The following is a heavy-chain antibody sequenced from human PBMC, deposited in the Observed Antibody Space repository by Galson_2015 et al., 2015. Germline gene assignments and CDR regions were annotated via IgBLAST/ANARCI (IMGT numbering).Heavy chain of an antibody. V-gene: IGHV3-48*02. CDR2: ISSSSSTI. CDR3: ARDRRYSSGWFERDY. Sequence: SLRLSCAASGFTFSSYSMNWVRQAPGKGLEWVSYISSSSSTIYYADSVKGRFSISRDNAKNSLYLQMNSLRDEDTAVYYCARDRRYSSGWFERDYWGQGTLVTVSS. D-gene: IGHD6-19*01. J-gene: IGHJ4*02. CDR1: GFTFSSYS.